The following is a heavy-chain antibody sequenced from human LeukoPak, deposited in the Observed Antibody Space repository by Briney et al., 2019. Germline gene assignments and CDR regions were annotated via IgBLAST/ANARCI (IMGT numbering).Heavy chain of an antibody. Sequence: GGSPRLSCAASGFTFSSYAMSWVRQAPGKGLEWVSAISGSGGSTYYADSVKGRFTISRDNSKNTLYLQMNGLRAEDTAVYYCAKAVEEWELLDAFDIWGQGTMVTVSS. CDR3: AKAVEEWELLDAFDI. D-gene: IGHD1-26*01. CDR2: ISGSGGST. V-gene: IGHV3-23*01. J-gene: IGHJ3*02. CDR1: GFTFSSYA.